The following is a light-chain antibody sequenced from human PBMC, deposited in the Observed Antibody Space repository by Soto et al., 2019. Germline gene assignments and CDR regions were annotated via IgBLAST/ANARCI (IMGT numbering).Light chain of an antibody. J-gene: IGLJ1*01. CDR2: EVS. Sequence: QSALTQPPSVSGSPGLSVTISCTGTSSDLGAYNYVSWYQQHPGKAPKLMIYEVSKRPSGVPDRFSGSKSGTTASLTVSGLQADDEADYYCSSFAGSNSRVFGTGTKLTVL. CDR3: SSFAGSNSRV. V-gene: IGLV2-8*01. CDR1: SSDLGAYNY.